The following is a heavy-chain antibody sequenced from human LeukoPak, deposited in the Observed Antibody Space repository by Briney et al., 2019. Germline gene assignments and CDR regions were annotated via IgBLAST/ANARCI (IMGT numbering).Heavy chain of an antibody. D-gene: IGHD2-2*01. Sequence: SQTLSLTCTVSGGSISSGSYYWSWIRQPAGKGLEWIGRIYTSGSTNYNPSLKSRVTMSVDTSKNQFSLKLSSVTAAETAVYYSASDPRRGYCSSPSCPPYWGQGTLVTVSS. CDR1: GGSISSGSYY. J-gene: IGHJ4*02. CDR3: ASDPRRGYCSSPSCPPY. CDR2: IYTSGST. V-gene: IGHV4-61*02.